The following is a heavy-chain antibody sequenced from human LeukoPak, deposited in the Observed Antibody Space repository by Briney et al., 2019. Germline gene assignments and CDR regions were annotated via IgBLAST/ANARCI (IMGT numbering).Heavy chain of an antibody. CDR2: IYSGGST. CDR3: ARVYQWRGYDY. J-gene: IGHJ4*02. Sequence: GGSLRLSCAASGFTVSSNYMSWVRQAPGKGLEWVSVIYSGGSTYYADSVKGRFTISRDNSKNTLYLQMNSLRAEDTAVYYCARVYQWRGYDYWGQGTLVTVSS. D-gene: IGHD6-19*01. V-gene: IGHV3-53*01. CDR1: GFTVSSNY.